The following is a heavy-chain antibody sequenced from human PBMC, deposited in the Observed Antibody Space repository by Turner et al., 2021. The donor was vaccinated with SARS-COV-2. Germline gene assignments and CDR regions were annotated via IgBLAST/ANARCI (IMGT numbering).Heavy chain of an antibody. J-gene: IGHJ5*02. V-gene: IGHV4-4*07. CDR1: GGSISHFY. D-gene: IGHD4-17*01. CDR3: ARDGDLRRNWFDP. CDR2: VYSSGST. Sequence: QVQLQESGPRLVKPSETLSLTCGVSGGSISHFYWSWIRQPAGKGLEWIGRVYSSGSTNYNPSLKSRITMSIDTSKNQFSLRLSSVTAADTAVYYCARDGDLRRNWFDPWGQGTLVTVSS.